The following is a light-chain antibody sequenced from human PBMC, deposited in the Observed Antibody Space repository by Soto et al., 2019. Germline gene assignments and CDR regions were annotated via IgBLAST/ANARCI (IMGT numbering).Light chain of an antibody. J-gene: IGLJ3*02. CDR1: SSDVGYDNY. V-gene: IGLV2-14*01. CDR2: EVS. CDR3: TSHTASSTWV. Sequence: QSALTQPASVSGSPGQSITISCTGTSSDVGYDNYVSWFQQHPGKAPKLMIYEVSRRPSGVSNRFSGSKSANTASLTISGLQAEDEADYYCTSHTASSTWVFGGGTTLTVL.